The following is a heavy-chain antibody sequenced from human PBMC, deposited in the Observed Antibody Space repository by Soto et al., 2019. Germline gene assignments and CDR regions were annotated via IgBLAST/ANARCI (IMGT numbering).Heavy chain of an antibody. CDR1: GFTFSSYA. CDR2: ISGSGGST. J-gene: IGHJ4*02. V-gene: IGHV3-23*01. CDR3: AKDGRNYYDSSGYYYVY. Sequence: RLSCAASGFTFSSYAMSWVRQAPGKGLEWDSAISGSGGSTYYADSVKGRFTISRDNSKNTLYLQMNSLRAEDTAVYYCAKDGRNYYDSSGYYYVYWGPGTLVTVSS. D-gene: IGHD3-22*01.